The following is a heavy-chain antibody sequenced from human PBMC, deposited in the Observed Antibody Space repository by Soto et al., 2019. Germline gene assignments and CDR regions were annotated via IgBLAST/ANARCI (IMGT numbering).Heavy chain of an antibody. CDR1: VGTFSSYA. CDR2: IIPMFDTA. D-gene: IGHD3-22*01. V-gene: IGHV1-69*01. CDR3: ARSLTYYYETSGYYFGNI. Sequence: QVQLVQSGAEVKKPGSSVKVSCKASVGTFSSYAFSWVRQAPGQGLEWMGGIIPMFDTANYAQKFQDRVTISADESTSTAYMELSSLTSEDTAVYYWARSLTYYYETSGYYFGNIWGQGTLVTVSS. J-gene: IGHJ4*02.